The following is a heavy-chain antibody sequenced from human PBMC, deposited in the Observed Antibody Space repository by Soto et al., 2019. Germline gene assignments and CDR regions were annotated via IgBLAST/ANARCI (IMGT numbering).Heavy chain of an antibody. J-gene: IGHJ4*02. V-gene: IGHV3-23*01. D-gene: IGHD6-6*01. CDR2: ISGSGAGT. CDR1: GFAFSTYA. CDR3: AKDGVYGYQAFDS. Sequence: EVQLLESGGGLVQPGGSLRLSCAASGFAFSTYAMNWVRQAPGKGLEWVSSISGSGAGTYYVDSVKGRFTISRDNPKNTLYLQMNCPTAEDAPVYYCAKDGVYGYQAFDSWGQGTLVTGPS.